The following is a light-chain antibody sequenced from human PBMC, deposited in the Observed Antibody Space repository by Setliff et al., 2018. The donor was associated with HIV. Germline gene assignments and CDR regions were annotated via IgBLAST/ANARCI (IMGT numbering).Light chain of an antibody. CDR2: DVS. CDR3: LSHTSRSTYV. J-gene: IGLJ1*01. V-gene: IGLV2-14*03. Sequence: TISCTGTSSDVGGYNYVSWYQLHPGKAPKLMIFDVSERPSGVSNRFSGSKSGNTASLTISGLQAEDEANYYCLSHTSRSTYVFGTGTKVTVL. CDR1: SSDVGGYNY.